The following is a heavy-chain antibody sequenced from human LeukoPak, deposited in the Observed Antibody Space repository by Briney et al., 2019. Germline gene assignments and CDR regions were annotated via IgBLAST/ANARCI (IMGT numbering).Heavy chain of an antibody. V-gene: IGHV1-69*02. Sequence: SVKVSCKASGGTFSGYTISWVRQAPGQGLEWMGRIIPILGIANYAQKFQGRVTITADKSTSTAYMELSSLRSEDTAVYYCASYRRLGYCSSTSCEHWGQGTLVTVSS. J-gene: IGHJ4*02. CDR3: ASYRRLGYCSSTSCEH. CDR2: IIPILGIA. D-gene: IGHD2-2*01. CDR1: GGTFSGYT.